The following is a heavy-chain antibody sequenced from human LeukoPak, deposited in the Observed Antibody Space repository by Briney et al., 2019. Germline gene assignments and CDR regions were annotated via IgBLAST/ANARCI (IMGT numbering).Heavy chain of an antibody. J-gene: IGHJ6*02. CDR2: ISGSSGST. CDR1: GFTFSSYA. Sequence: QPGGSLRLSCAASGFTFSSYAMSWVRQAPGKGLEWVSAISGSSGSTYYADSVKGRFTISRDNSKNTLYLQMNSLRAEDTAVYYCAKDNIPNYYYYGMDVWGQGTTVTVSS. D-gene: IGHD2/OR15-2a*01. V-gene: IGHV3-23*01. CDR3: AKDNIPNYYYYGMDV.